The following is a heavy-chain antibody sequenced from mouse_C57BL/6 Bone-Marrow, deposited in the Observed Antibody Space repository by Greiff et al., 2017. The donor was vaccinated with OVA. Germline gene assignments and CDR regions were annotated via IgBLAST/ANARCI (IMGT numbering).Heavy chain of an antibody. Sequence: QVQLQQPGAELVKPGASVKVSFKASGYTFTSYWMHWVKQRPGQGLEWIGMIHPSDSDTTYSQKFKGKATLTGDKSSSTAYRQLSSLTSEDSAVYYCARNAQATPFAYWGQGTLVTVSA. CDR2: IHPSDSDT. J-gene: IGHJ3*01. D-gene: IGHD3-2*02. V-gene: IGHV1-74*01. CDR3: ARNAQATPFAY. CDR1: GYTFTSYW.